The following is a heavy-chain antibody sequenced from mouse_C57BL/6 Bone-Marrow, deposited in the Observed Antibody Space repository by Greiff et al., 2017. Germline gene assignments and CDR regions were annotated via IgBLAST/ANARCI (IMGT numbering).Heavy chain of an antibody. Sequence: EVQLQQSGPELVKPGASVKISCKASGYSFTDYNMNWVKQSHGKSLEWIGVINPNYGTTSYNQKFKGKATLTAAQSSSTASMQLHSLTSEDSAVXDCAREGGLPWYFDVWGTGTTVTVSS. CDR3: AREGGLPWYFDV. CDR1: GYSFTDYN. V-gene: IGHV1-39*01. D-gene: IGHD2-4*01. CDR2: INPNYGTT. J-gene: IGHJ1*03.